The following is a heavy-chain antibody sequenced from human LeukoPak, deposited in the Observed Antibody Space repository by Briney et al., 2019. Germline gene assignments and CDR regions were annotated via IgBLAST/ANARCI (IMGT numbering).Heavy chain of an antibody. CDR3: ARQDQIKSDAFDI. CDR2: IYYSGST. CDR1: GGSISSSSYY. Sequence: SETLPLTCTVSGGSISSSSYYWGWIRQPPGKGLEWIGSIYYSGSTYYNPSLKSRVTISVDTSKNQFSLNLNSVTAADTAVYYCARQDQIKSDAFDIWGQGTMVTVSS. V-gene: IGHV4-39*01. D-gene: IGHD3-16*01. J-gene: IGHJ3*02.